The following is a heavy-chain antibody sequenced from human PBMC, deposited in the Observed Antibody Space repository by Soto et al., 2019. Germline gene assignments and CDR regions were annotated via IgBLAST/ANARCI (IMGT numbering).Heavy chain of an antibody. Sequence: PGGSLRLSCAASGFTFSGSAMHWVRQASGEGLEWVGRIRSKANSYATAYAASVKGRFTISRDDSKNTAYLQMNSLKTEDTAVYYCTLWSGYDSMLYNWFDPWGQGTLVTVSS. CDR2: IRSKANSYAT. CDR1: GFTFSGSA. D-gene: IGHD5-12*01. V-gene: IGHV3-73*01. CDR3: TLWSGYDSMLYNWFDP. J-gene: IGHJ5*02.